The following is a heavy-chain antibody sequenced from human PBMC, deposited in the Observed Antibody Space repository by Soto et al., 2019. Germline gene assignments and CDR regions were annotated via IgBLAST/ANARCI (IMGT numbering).Heavy chain of an antibody. Sequence: QVHLVQSGAEVKMPGSSVRVSCASSDGAFSTSDIGWVRQAPGQGLEWMGGIIPVFGAANYAQKFKGRVTITADESTRTAYLEMSSLKPEDTATYYCARDPRSGWAHDAFDVWGPGTSLIVSS. D-gene: IGHD3-22*01. J-gene: IGHJ3*01. CDR3: ARDPRSGWAHDAFDV. CDR1: DGAFSTSD. CDR2: IIPVFGAA. V-gene: IGHV1-69*01.